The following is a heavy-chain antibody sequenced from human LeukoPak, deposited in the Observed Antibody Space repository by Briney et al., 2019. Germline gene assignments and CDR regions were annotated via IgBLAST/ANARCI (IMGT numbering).Heavy chain of an antibody. V-gene: IGHV1-69*04. J-gene: IGHJ3*02. CDR1: ARTFSSYT. CDR3: ARDESSDAFDI. Sequence: SVKVSCKASARTFSSYTISWVRQAPGQGLEWMGRIIPILGIANYAQKFQGRVTITADKSTSTAYMELSSLRSEDTAVYYCARDESSDAFDIWGQGTMVTVSS. CDR2: IIPILGIA.